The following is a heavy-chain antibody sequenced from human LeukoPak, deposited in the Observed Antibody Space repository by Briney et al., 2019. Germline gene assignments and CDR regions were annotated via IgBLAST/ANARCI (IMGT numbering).Heavy chain of an antibody. D-gene: IGHD2-15*01. CDR1: GFTVSSNY. CDR3: ARDRYCSGGSCLSFDY. CDR2: IYSGGST. Sequence: PGGSLRLSCAASGFTVSSNYMSWVRQAPGKGLEWVSVIYSGGSTYYADSVKGRFTISRDNSKNTLYLQMNSLRAEDTAVYYCARDRYCSGGSCLSFDYWGQGTLVTVSS. J-gene: IGHJ4*02. V-gene: IGHV3-53*01.